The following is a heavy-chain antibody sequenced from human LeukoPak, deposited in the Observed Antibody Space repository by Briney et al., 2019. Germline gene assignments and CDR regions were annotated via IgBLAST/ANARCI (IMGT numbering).Heavy chain of an antibody. J-gene: IGHJ3*02. CDR2: MYTNGST. V-gene: IGHV4-4*07. CDR1: GGSISSYY. Sequence: SETLSLTCTVSGGSISSYYWSWIRQPAGKGLEWIGRMYTNGSTNCNPSLKSRVTMSVDTSKNQFSLKVSSVTAADTAVYYCARFLSRRAAFDIWGQGTVVTVAS. CDR3: ARFLSRRAAFDI.